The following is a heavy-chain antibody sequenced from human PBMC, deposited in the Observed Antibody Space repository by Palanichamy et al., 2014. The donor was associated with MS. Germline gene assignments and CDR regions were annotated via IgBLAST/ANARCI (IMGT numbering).Heavy chain of an antibody. CDR3: VRWGIAEYGPMDV. Sequence: QVQLVESGGGVVQPGWSLRLSCAASGFTSIIMAYTGSARLQGKGLEWVAVIWSDGSKKYYADSVKGRFTFSRDNSKDTLDLQMSSLRAEDTAVYYCVRWGIAEYGPMDVWGQGTTVTVSS. CDR1: GFTSIIMA. J-gene: IGHJ6*02. V-gene: IGHV3-33*01. CDR2: IWSDGSKK. D-gene: IGHD6-13*01.